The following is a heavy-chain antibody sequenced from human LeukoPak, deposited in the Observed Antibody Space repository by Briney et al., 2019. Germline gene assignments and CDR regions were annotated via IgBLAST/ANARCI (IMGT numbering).Heavy chain of an antibody. J-gene: IGHJ5*02. Sequence: ASVKVSCKASGYTFTSYGISWVRQAPGQGLAWMGWISAYNGNTNYAQKLQGRVTMTTDTSTSTAYMELRSLRSDDTAVYYCARLYDSTTYNWFDPWGQGTLVTVSS. CDR2: ISAYNGNT. V-gene: IGHV1-18*01. CDR1: GYTFTSYG. D-gene: IGHD3-22*01. CDR3: ARLYDSTTYNWFDP.